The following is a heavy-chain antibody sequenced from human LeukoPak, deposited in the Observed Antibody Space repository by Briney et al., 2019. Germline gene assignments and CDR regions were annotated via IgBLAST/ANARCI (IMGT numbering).Heavy chain of an antibody. CDR3: AGGFAAVAGYNWFDP. V-gene: IGHV4-34*01. CDR2: INHGGST. J-gene: IGHJ5*02. D-gene: IGHD6-19*01. CDR1: GGSFSGYY. Sequence: SETLSLTCAVYGGSFSGYYWSWIRQPPGKGPEWIGEINHGGSTNYNPSLKSRVTISVDTSKNQFSLKLSSVTAADTAVYYCAGGFAAVAGYNWFDPWGQGTLVTVSS.